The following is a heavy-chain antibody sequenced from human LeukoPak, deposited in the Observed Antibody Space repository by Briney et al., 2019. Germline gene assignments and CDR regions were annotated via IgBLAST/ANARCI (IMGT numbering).Heavy chain of an antibody. J-gene: IGHJ6*03. CDR1: GFTFSSYA. CDR3: ARVRQERRGRYYYYMDV. V-gene: IGHV3-30*04. D-gene: IGHD1-26*01. Sequence: GGSLRLSCAASGFTFSSYAMHWVRQAPGKGLEWVAVISYDGSNKYYADSVKGRFTISRDNAKNSLYLQMNSLRAEDTAVYYCARVRQERRGRYYYYMDVWGKGTTVTVSS. CDR2: ISYDGSNK.